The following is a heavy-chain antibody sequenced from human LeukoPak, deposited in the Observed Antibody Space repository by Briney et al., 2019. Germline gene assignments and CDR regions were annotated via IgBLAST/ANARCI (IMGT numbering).Heavy chain of an antibody. J-gene: IGHJ4*02. CDR2: SDPEDGET. Sequence: ASVKVSCKVSGYTLTELSMHWVRQAPGKGLEWMGGSDPEDGETIYAQKFQGRVTMTEDTSTDTAYMELSSLRSEDTAVYYCAPFIIPVSYFDYWGQGTLVTVSS. CDR1: GYTLTELS. CDR3: APFIIPVSYFDY. D-gene: IGHD3-10*01. V-gene: IGHV1-24*01.